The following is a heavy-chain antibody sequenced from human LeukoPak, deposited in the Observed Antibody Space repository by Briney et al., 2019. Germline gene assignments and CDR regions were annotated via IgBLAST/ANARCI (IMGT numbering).Heavy chain of an antibody. V-gene: IGHV3-23*01. J-gene: IGHJ1*01. D-gene: IGHD3-10*01. CDR3: AKGSSDGSGGERY. CDR1: RFTFNNYA. Sequence: GGSLRLSCAASRFTFNNYAMNWVRQAPGKGLEWVSAITGSGDSTYYADSVKGRFTISRDNSKNTLYLQMNSLRAEDTAVYYCAKGSSDGSGGERYWGQGTLVTVSS. CDR2: ITGSGDST.